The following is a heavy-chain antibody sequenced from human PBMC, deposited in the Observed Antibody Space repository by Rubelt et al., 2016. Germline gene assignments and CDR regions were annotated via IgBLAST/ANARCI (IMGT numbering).Heavy chain of an antibody. CDR3: ARGRRGSSSWLGRDYYGMDV. Sequence: QVQLQQWGAGLLKPSETLSLTCAVYGGSFSGYYWSWIRKPPGKGLEWIGEINHSGSTNYNQSLKSRVTISVDTSKNQFSRKLSSVTAADTAVYYCARGRRGSSSWLGRDYYGMDVWGQGTTVTVSS. CDR1: GGSFSGYY. V-gene: IGHV4-34*01. CDR2: INHSGST. D-gene: IGHD6-13*01. J-gene: IGHJ6*02.